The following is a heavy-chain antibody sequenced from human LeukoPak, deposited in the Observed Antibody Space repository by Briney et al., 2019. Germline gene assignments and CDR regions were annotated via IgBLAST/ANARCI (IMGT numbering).Heavy chain of an antibody. CDR1: GGSFSGDY. Sequence: SETLSLTCAVYGGSFSGDYWSWIRQPPGKGLEWIGEINHSGSTNYNPSLKSRVTISVDTSKNQFSLKLSSVTAADTAVYYCAREKGSSWYVDYWGQGTLVTVSS. CDR3: AREKGSSWYVDY. D-gene: IGHD6-13*01. V-gene: IGHV4-34*01. J-gene: IGHJ4*02. CDR2: INHSGST.